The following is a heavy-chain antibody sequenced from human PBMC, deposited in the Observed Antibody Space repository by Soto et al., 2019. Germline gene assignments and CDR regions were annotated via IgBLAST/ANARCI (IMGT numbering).Heavy chain of an antibody. D-gene: IGHD2-21*01. CDR3: AIESYSSVF. Sequence: VQLLESGGGLQQPGGSLRLSCAASGFTFSSSSMNWVRQAPRKGLEWVAYISTGSNPIYYADSVKGRFTISRDNAKNSLYRRMNSLRSEGTAVCYCAIESYSSVFWGQGTLVTVSS. J-gene: IGHJ4*02. V-gene: IGHV3-48*01. CDR1: GFTFSSSS. CDR2: ISTGSNPI.